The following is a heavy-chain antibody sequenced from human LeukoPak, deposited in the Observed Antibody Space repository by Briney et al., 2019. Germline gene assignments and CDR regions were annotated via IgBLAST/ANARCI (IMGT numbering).Heavy chain of an antibody. CDR2: IYYSGST. D-gene: IGHD5-18*01. Sequence: NPSETLSLTCTVSGGSISSYYWSWIRQPPGKGLEWIGYIYYSGSTNYNPSLKSRVTISVDTSKNQFSLKLSSVTAADTAVYYRARGGYSYGFQISWFDPWGQGTLVTVSS. J-gene: IGHJ5*02. V-gene: IGHV4-59*01. CDR1: GGSISSYY. CDR3: ARGGYSYGFQISWFDP.